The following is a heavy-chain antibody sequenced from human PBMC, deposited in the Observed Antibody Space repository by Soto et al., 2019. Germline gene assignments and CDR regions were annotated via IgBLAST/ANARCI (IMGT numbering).Heavy chain of an antibody. Sequence: EVQLVESGGGLVQPGGSLRVSCAASGFTFTTYWMSWVRQAPGKGLEWVANMNQDGSAKYYVDSVKGRFSISRDNPKNSLYLQMDSLSAEDTAVYYCVRGFRHDYGDREAGHWGQGTLVTVSS. V-gene: IGHV3-7*01. CDR3: VRGFRHDYGDREAGH. D-gene: IGHD4-17*01. CDR1: GFTFTTYW. CDR2: MNQDGSAK. J-gene: IGHJ4*02.